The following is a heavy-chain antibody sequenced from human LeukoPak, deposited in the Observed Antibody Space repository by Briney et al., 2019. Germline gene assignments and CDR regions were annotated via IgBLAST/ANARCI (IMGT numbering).Heavy chain of an antibody. CDR2: ISSSSSTI. D-gene: IGHD1-26*01. CDR1: GFTFSSYS. V-gene: IGHV3-48*01. Sequence: PGGSLRLSCAASGFTFSSYSMNWVRQAPGKGLEWVSYISSSSSTIYYADSVKGRFTISRDNAKNSLYLQMNSLRAEDTAVYYCARGGSGSYYDYYYYMDVWGKGTTVTISS. CDR3: ARGGSGSYYDYYYYMDV. J-gene: IGHJ6*03.